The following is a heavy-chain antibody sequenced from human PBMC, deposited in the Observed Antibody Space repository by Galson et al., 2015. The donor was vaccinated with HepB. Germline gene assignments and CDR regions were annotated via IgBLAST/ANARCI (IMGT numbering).Heavy chain of an antibody. CDR1: GFTFSSYA. CDR2: VSGGGGNT. CDR3: AKDRERWLQFPFDY. Sequence: SLRLSCAASGFTFSSYAMSWVRQTPGKGLEWVSVVSGGGGNTYYADSVKGRFTMSRDNSRNTVYLQMNSLRAEDTAIYYCAKDRERWLQFPFDYWGQGTLVTVSS. J-gene: IGHJ4*02. D-gene: IGHD5-24*01. V-gene: IGHV3-23*01.